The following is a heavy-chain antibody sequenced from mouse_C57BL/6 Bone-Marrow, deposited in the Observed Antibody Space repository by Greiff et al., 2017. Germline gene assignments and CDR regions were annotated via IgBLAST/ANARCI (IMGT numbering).Heavy chain of an antibody. V-gene: IGHV1-77*01. CDR1: GYTFTDYY. Sequence: QVQLQQSGAELVKPGASVKISCKASGYTFTDYYINWVKQRPGQGLEWIGKIGPGSGSTYYNEKFKGKATLPADKSSSTAYMQLSSLTSEDSTVYFCARRGSSYPYYYAMDYWGQGTSVTVSS. D-gene: IGHD1-1*01. CDR2: IGPGSGST. J-gene: IGHJ4*01. CDR3: ARRGSSYPYYYAMDY.